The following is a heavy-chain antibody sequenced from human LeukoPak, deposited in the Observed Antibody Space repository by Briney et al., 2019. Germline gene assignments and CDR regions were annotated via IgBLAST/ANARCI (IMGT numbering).Heavy chain of an antibody. J-gene: IGHJ5*02. CDR2: INSISSYI. D-gene: IGHD2-2*01. CDR1: GFTFSSYS. V-gene: IGHV3-21*01. Sequence: GGSLRLSCAASGFTFSSYSMNWVRQAPGKGREWVSSINSISSYIYYADSVKGRFTISRDNAKNSLYLQMNSLRAEDTAVYYCARDLGGYCSSTSCWNWFDPWGQGTLVTVSS. CDR3: ARDLGGYCSSTSCWNWFDP.